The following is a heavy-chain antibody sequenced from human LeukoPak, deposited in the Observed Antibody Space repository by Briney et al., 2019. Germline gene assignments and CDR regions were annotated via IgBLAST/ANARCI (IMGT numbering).Heavy chain of an antibody. CDR2: ISSTGAGT. CDR3: AKGGIYAFDY. CDR1: GFTGSNNY. D-gene: IGHD2-21*01. Sequence: GGSLRLSCAASGFTGSNNYVSWVRQAPGMGLEWVSAISSTGAGTYYADSVKGRFTISRDNSKNTLYLQMNGLRAEDTAVYYCAKGGIYAFDYWGQGTLVTVSS. V-gene: IGHV3-23*01. J-gene: IGHJ4*02.